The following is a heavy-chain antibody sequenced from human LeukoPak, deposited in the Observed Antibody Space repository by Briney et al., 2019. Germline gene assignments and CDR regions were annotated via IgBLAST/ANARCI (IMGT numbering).Heavy chain of an antibody. J-gene: IGHJ6*03. V-gene: IGHV4-4*07. CDR3: ARDSITTPMIYYYYMDV. CDR2: IYTSGST. D-gene: IGHD3-3*01. CDR1: GGSISGYY. Sequence: PSETLSLTCTVSGGSISGYYWSWIRQPAGKGLEWIGRIYTSGSTNYNPSLKSRVTISVDKSKNQFSLKLSSVTAADTAVYYCARDSITTPMIYYYYMDVWGKGTTVTVSS.